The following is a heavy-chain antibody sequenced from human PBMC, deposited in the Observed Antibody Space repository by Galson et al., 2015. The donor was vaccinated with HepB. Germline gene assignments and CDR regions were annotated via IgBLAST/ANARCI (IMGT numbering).Heavy chain of an antibody. CDR1: GYTFTSYG. CDR2: ISAYNGNT. J-gene: IGHJ6*02. Sequence: SVKVSCKASGYTFTSYGISWVRQAPGQGLEWMGWISAYNGNTKYAQKLQGRVTMTTDTSTSTAYMELMSLRSDDTAVYYCARDSSSWFYSYYGMDVWGQGTTVTVSS. CDR3: ARDSSSWFYSYYGMDV. V-gene: IGHV1-18*04. D-gene: IGHD6-13*01.